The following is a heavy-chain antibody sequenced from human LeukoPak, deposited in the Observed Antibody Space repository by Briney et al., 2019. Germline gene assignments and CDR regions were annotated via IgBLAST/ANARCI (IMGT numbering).Heavy chain of an antibody. D-gene: IGHD2-2*01. J-gene: IGHJ5*02. CDR2: IYYSGST. V-gene: IGHV4-39*01. CDR3: ARALIVVVPAGGRVTWFDP. CDR1: GGSISSSSYY. Sequence: PSETLSLTCTVSGGSISSSSYYWGWIRQPPGKGLEWIGSIYYSGSTYYNPSLKSRVTISVDTSKNQFSLKLSSVTAADTAVYYCARALIVVVPAGGRVTWFDPWGQGTLVTVSS.